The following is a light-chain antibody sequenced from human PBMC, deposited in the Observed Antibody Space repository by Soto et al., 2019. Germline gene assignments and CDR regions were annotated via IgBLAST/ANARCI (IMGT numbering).Light chain of an antibody. Sequence: EIVLTQSPDTLSFSPGDRATLSCRASQSVGHMFLAWFQQKPGQAPRLLIYGASRRATGVPARFSGSGSGTEFTLTISSLQSEDFAVYYCQHYNNGPRFGQGTKVDIK. V-gene: IGKV3-15*01. J-gene: IGKJ1*01. CDR2: GAS. CDR3: QHYNNGPR. CDR1: QSVGHMF.